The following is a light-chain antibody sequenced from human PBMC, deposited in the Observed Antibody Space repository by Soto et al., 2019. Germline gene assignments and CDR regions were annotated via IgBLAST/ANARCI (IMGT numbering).Light chain of an antibody. V-gene: IGKV3-20*01. CDR2: GAS. Sequence: EIVLTQSPGSLSLSPGERAALSCRASQSVGGNVAWYQQKPGQAPKLLIFGASSRDTGIPDRFSGSGSGTDFTLTISRLEPEDFALYYCQHYGGSPITFGQGTRLEI. CDR3: QHYGGSPIT. CDR1: QSVGGN. J-gene: IGKJ5*01.